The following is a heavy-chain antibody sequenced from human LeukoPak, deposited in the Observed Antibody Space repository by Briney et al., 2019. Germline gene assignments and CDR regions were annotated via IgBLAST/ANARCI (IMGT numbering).Heavy chain of an antibody. CDR1: GFTFSSYS. J-gene: IGHJ4*02. V-gene: IGHV3-21*01. CDR2: ISSRSSYI. CDR3: ARDLGELDAPDY. D-gene: IGHD3-10*01. Sequence: GGPLRLSCAASGFTFSSYSMNEVRQAPGKGLEWVSSISSRSSYIYYADSVKGRFTISRDNDKNSLYLQMHSLIAEDTAVYYCARDLGELDAPDYWGQGTLVTVSS.